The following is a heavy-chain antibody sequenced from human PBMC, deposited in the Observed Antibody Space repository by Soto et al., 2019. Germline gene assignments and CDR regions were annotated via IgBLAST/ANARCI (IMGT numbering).Heavy chain of an antibody. Sequence: QLQLQESGPGLVKPSQTLSLTCSVSGGSVSSGVHYLSWIRQPPGKGLACIGYVYYTGSTYYNPSLEGRVTMTLDTSKNQFSLKLNSVTASDAAVYFCATESSGSSPLHFDFWGQGALVTVSS. CDR3: ATESSGSSPLHFDF. CDR2: VYYTGST. D-gene: IGHD3-22*01. CDR1: GGSVSSGVHY. J-gene: IGHJ4*02. V-gene: IGHV4-30-4*01.